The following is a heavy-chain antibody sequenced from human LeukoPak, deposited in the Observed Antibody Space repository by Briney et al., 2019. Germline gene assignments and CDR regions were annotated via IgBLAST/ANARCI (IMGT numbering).Heavy chain of an antibody. CDR3: ARERGGFGY. J-gene: IGHJ4*02. CDR2: IYYSGST. V-gene: IGHV4-39*07. CDR1: GGSISSSSYY. D-gene: IGHD3-16*01. Sequence: SETLSLTCTVSGGSISSSSYYWGWIRQPPGKGLEWIGSIYYSGSTYYNPSLKSRVTISVDTSKNQFSLKLSSVTAADTAVYYCARERGGFGYWGLGTLVTVSS.